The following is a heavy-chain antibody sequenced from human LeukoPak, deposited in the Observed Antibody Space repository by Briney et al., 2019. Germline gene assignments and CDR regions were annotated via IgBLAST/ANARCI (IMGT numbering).Heavy chain of an antibody. V-gene: IGHV1-2*04. CDR3: AGGGYSGSGGDY. CDR1: GYTFTGYY. J-gene: IGHJ4*02. CDR2: IHPNSGGT. D-gene: IGHD1-26*01. Sequence: GASVKVFCKASGYTFTGYYMHWVRQAPGQGPEWMGLIHPNSGGTNYAQKFQGWVTMTRDTSISTAYMELSRLRSDDTAVYYCAGGGYSGSGGDYWGQGTLVTVSS.